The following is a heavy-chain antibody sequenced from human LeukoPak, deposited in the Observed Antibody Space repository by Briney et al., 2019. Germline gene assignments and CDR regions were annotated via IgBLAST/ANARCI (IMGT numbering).Heavy chain of an antibody. J-gene: IGHJ4*02. CDR2: IYYSGST. V-gene: IGHV4-31*03. CDR3: ARGVDTAMAYYFDY. Sequence: SQTLSLTCTVSGGSISSGVYYWSWIRQHPGKGLEWIGYIYYSGSTYYNPSLKSRVTISVDTSKNQFSLKLSSVTAADTAVYYCARGVDTAMAYYFDYWGQGTLVTVSS. D-gene: IGHD5-18*01. CDR1: GGSISSGVYY.